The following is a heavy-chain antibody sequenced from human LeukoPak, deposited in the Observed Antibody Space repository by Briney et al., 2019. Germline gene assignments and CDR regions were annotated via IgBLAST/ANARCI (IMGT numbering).Heavy chain of an antibody. CDR1: GYTFSSYW. Sequence: GGSLRLSCAASGYTFSSYWMSWVRQAPGKGLEWVANIKQDGSEKYYVDSVKGRFTISRDNAKNSLYLQMNSLRAEDTAVYYCARDRDDSSSGDFDYWGQGTLVTVSS. CDR3: ARDRDDSSSGDFDY. CDR2: IKQDGSEK. J-gene: IGHJ4*02. D-gene: IGHD6-13*01. V-gene: IGHV3-7*01.